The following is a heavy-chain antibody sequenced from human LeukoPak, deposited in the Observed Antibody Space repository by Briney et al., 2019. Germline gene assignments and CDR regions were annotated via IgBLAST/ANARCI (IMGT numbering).Heavy chain of an antibody. CDR2: ISAYNGNT. J-gene: IGHJ5*02. V-gene: IGHV1-18*01. Sequence: GASVTVSCKASGYTFTSYGISWVRQAPGQGLEWMGWISAYNGNTNYAQKLQGRVTMTTDTSTSTAYMELRSLRSDDTAVYYCARGSKGWQLGWFDPWGQGTLVTVSS. CDR1: GYTFTSYG. D-gene: IGHD6-6*01. CDR3: ARGSKGWQLGWFDP.